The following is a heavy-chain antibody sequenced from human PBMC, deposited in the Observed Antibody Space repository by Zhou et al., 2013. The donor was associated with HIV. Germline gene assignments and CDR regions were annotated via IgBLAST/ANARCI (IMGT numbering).Heavy chain of an antibody. V-gene: IGHV1-69*12. D-gene: IGHD1-26*01. CDR2: IIPIFGTP. J-gene: IGHJ4*02. CDR3: ARTPSISYYLHYVDY. CDR1: GGMFSTFA. Sequence: QVQLVQSGAEVKKPGSSVKVSCKSSGGMFSTFAINWVRQAPGQGLEWMGGIIPIFGTPNYAQKFQGRVTITADQSTSTAYMELSSLRSGDTAIYYCARTPSISYYLHYVDYWGQGTLVTVSS.